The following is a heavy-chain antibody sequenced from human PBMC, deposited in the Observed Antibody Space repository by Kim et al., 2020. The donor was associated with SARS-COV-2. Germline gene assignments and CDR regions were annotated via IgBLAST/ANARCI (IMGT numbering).Heavy chain of an antibody. CDR3: ARGGVGQWLPQYH. CDR2: MNPNGGNT. V-gene: IGHV1-46*01. D-gene: IGHD5-12*01. Sequence: ASVKVSCKSSGYSFTTYYIHWVRQAPGQGLEWVGLMNPNGGNTLYAENFQGRVTMTADTSTSTAYLALSNLRSEDTAVYYCARGGVGQWLPQYHSGQGTL. J-gene: IGHJ5*02. CDR1: GYSFTTYY.